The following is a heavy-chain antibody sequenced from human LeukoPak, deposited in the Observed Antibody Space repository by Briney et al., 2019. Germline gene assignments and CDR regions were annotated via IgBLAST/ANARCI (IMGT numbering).Heavy chain of an antibody. Sequence: PGGSLRLSCAASGFTFSSYWMNWVRQAPGKGLEWVAKIKQDGSEKYYVDSVKGRFTISRDNSKNMLYLQMNSLRAEDTAVYYCAKEAVRGYFVGVGPTYYFDYWGQGTLVTVSS. CDR1: GFTFSSYW. J-gene: IGHJ4*02. V-gene: IGHV3-7*01. CDR2: IKQDGSEK. CDR3: AKEAVRGYFVGVGPTYYFDY. D-gene: IGHD3-9*01.